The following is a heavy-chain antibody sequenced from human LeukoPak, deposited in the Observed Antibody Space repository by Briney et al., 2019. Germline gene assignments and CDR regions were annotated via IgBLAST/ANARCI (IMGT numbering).Heavy chain of an antibody. CDR1: GGSISGSSYY. J-gene: IGHJ1*01. V-gene: IGHV4-39*07. Sequence: SETLSLTCTVSGGSISGSSYYWGWIRQPPGKGLEWIGSIYYSGSTYYNPSLKSRVTISVDTSKNQFSLKLSSVTAADTAVYYCARGGVGYYYDSSGYRAGYFQHWGQGTLVTVSS. CDR3: ARGGVGYYYDSSGYRAGYFQH. CDR2: IYYSGST. D-gene: IGHD3-22*01.